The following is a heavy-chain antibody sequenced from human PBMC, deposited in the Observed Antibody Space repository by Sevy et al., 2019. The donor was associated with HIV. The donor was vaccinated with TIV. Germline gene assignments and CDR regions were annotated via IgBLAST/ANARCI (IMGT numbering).Heavy chain of an antibody. CDR2: IYYSGST. J-gene: IGHJ4*02. CDR3: ARQLHSGYDWGSYFDY. D-gene: IGHD5-12*01. V-gene: IGHV4-39*01. Sequence: SETLSLTCTVSGGSISSSSYYWGWIRQPSGKRREWIGSIYYSGSTYYNPSLKSRVTISVDTSKNQFSLKLSSVTAADTAVYYCARQLHSGYDWGSYFDYWGQGTLVTVSS. CDR1: GGSISSSSYY.